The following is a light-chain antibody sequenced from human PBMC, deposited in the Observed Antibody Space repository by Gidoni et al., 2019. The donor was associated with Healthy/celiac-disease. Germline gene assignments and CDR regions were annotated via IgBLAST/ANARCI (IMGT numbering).Light chain of an antibody. J-gene: IGKJ1*01. V-gene: IGKV1-33*01. CDR3: QQYDNLPWT. CDR1: QDISNY. Sequence: DIQMTQSPSSLSASVGDRVTITCQASQDISNYLNWYQQKPGKAPQLLIYDASNLETGVPSRFSGRVSGTDFTFTISSLQPEDIATYYCQQYDNLPWTFGQGTKVEIK. CDR2: DAS.